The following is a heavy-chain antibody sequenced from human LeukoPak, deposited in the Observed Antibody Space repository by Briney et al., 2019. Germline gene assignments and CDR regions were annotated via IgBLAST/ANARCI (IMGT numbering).Heavy chain of an antibody. CDR1: AFTFSNFW. CDR3: ARSTAGLDY. V-gene: IGHV3-7*01. J-gene: IGHJ4*02. Sequence: GGSLSLSCAASAFTFSNFWMSRDRQAPGQGVEWVANIKQDGRKKYYVDSMRGRFTISRDNAKNSLYLQMSSLRAEDTAVYYCARSTAGLDYWGQGTLVTVSS. D-gene: IGHD1-1*01. CDR2: IKQDGRKK.